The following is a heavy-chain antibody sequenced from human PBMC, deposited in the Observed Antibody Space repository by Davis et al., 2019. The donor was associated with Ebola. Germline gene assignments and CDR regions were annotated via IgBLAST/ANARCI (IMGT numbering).Heavy chain of an antibody. CDR3: AKGWGSSGWYYFDY. J-gene: IGHJ4*02. CDR2: ISSSGDST. Sequence: PGGSLRLSCTASGFPFSTYAMSWVRQAPGKGLEWVSGISSSGDSTYYADSVKGRFTISRDNSKNTLYLQMNSLGAEDTAVYYCAKGWGSSGWYYFDYWGQGTLVTVSS. CDR1: GFPFSTYA. V-gene: IGHV3-23*01. D-gene: IGHD6-19*01.